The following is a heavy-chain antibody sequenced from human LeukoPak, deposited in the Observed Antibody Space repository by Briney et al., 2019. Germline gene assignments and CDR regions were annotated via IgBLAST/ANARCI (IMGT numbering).Heavy chain of an antibody. J-gene: IGHJ5*02. D-gene: IGHD3-22*01. Sequence: SETLSLTCTVSGGSISSGDYYWSWIRQPPGKGLEWIGYIYYSGSTYYNPSLKSRVTISVDTSKNQFSLKLSSVTAADTAVYYCARDRPNYYDSSGHNWFDPWGQGTLVTVSS. CDR3: ARDRPNYYDSSGHNWFDP. CDR1: GGSISSGDYY. V-gene: IGHV4-30-4*01. CDR2: IYYSGST.